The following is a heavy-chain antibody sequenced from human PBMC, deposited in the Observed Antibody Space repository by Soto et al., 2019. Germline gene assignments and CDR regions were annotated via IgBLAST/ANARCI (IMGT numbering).Heavy chain of an antibody. CDR3: ARDDQKISRYYDIYWYYMDV. J-gene: IGHJ6*03. CDR1: GFTFSSYG. V-gene: IGHV3-33*01. Sequence: QVQLVESGGGVVQPGRSLRLSCAASGFTFSSYGMHWVRQAPGKGLEWVAVIWYDGSNKYYADSVKGRFTISRDNSKNTLYLQMNSLRAEDTAVYYCARDDQKISRYYDIYWYYMDVWGKGTTVTVSS. CDR2: IWYDGSNK. D-gene: IGHD3-9*01.